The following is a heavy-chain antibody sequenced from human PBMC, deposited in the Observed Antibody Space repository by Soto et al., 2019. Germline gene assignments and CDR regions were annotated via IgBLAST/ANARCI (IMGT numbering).Heavy chain of an antibody. V-gene: IGHV3-23*01. CDR1: GFTFSSYA. CDR3: AKDPGGYGYFDY. D-gene: IGHD4-17*01. Sequence: EVQLLESGGGLVQPGGSLRLSCAASGFTFSSYAMSWVRQAPGKGLEWVSAISGSGGRTYYADSVKGRFPISSDNSKNTLYMQMNSLRAEDTAVYYCAKDPGGYGYFDYWGQGTLVTVSS. J-gene: IGHJ4*02. CDR2: ISGSGGRT.